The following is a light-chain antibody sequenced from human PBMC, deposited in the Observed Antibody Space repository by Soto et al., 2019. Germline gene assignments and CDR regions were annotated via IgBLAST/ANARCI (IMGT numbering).Light chain of an antibody. CDR2: RDN. CDR1: SSDIGSNP. J-gene: IGLJ2*01. V-gene: IGLV1-44*01. Sequence: QSVLTQPPSASGTPGQRVAISCSGGSSDIGSNPVNWYLHLPGAAPKLLIYRDNQRPSGVPDRFSGSKSGTSASLTISGLQSEDGADYLCSAWDDSIYGPVFGGGTKLTVL. CDR3: SAWDDSIYGPV.